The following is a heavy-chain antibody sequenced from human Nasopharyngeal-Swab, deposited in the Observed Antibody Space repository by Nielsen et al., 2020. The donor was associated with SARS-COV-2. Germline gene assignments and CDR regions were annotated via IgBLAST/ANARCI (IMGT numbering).Heavy chain of an antibody. CDR3: AKNIMGYSEYYFDY. J-gene: IGHJ4*02. CDR1: GFTFSSYG. CDR2: ISYDGSNK. Sequence: GALRLSCAASGFTFSSYGMHWVRQAPGKGLEWVAVISYDGSNKYYADSVKGRFTISRDNSKNTLYLQMNSLRAEDTAVYYCAKNIMGYSEYYFDYWGQGTLVTVSS. D-gene: IGHD4-11*01. V-gene: IGHV3-30*18.